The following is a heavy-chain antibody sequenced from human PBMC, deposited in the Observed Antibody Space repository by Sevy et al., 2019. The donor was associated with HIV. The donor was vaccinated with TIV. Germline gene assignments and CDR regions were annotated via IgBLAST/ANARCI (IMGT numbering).Heavy chain of an antibody. J-gene: IGHJ4*02. V-gene: IGHV4-59*01. CDR2: IYYKGST. D-gene: IGHD4-17*01. Sequence: SETLSLTCSVSGGSISSFYWSWIRQPPGKGLEWIGYIYYKGSTNHNPSLRKRVTTSVDTSKNQFSLKLSSVTAADTAVYFCARGTVLFDHWGQGTLVTVSS. CDR1: GGSISSFY. CDR3: ARGTVLFDH.